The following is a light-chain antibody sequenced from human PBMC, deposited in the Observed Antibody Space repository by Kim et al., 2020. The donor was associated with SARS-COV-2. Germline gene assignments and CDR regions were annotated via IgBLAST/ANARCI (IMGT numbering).Light chain of an antibody. Sequence: QSALTQPPSASGSPGQSVTISCTGSSSDIGAYENVSWYQQHPGKAPKLMIPQVSKRSSGVPDRFSGSKSGNTASLTVSGLQAEDEADYYCCSYARTSYVFGTGTKVTVL. CDR3: CSYARTSYV. CDR1: SSDIGAYEN. CDR2: QVS. J-gene: IGLJ1*01. V-gene: IGLV2-8*01.